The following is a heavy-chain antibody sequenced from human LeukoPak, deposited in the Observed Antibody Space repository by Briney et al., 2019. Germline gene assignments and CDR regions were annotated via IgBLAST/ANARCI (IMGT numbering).Heavy chain of an antibody. D-gene: IGHD6-13*01. Sequence: PSETLSLTCTVSGGSISSSSYYWGWIRQPPGKGLEWIGSIYYSGSTYYNPSLKSRVTISVDTSKNQFPLKLSSVTAADTAVYYCAGLYSSSWSPLDYWSQGTLVTVS. CDR2: IYYSGST. V-gene: IGHV4-39*01. CDR1: GGSISSSSYY. CDR3: AGLYSSSWSPLDY. J-gene: IGHJ4*02.